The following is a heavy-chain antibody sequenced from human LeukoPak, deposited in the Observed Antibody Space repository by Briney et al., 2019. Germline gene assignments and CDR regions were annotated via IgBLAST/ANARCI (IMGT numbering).Heavy chain of an antibody. CDR1: GFTVSSNY. CDR3: ARDGSTRSLQF. Sequence: GGSLRLSCAASGFTVSSNYMSWVRQAPGKGLGWISLIHNDDTYYADSVKGRFTISRDNSKNTVYLQMNSLRAEDTAIYYCARDGSTRSLQFWGQGTLVTVSS. J-gene: IGHJ1*01. V-gene: IGHV3-53*01. CDR2: IHNDDT.